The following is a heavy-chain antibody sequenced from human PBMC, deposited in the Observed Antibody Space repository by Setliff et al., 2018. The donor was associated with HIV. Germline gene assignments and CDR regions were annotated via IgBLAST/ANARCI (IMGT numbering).Heavy chain of an antibody. V-gene: IGHV3-23*01. CDR3: VRVAGFSSSWFGY. CDR1: GFAFSGHQ. Sequence: LRLSCAASGFAFSGHQMSWVRQAPGEGLEWVSAILSTGERTFYADSVKGRFTISRDNSKNTVYLQMNSLRVEDTAVYYCVRVAGFSSSWFGYWGPGTLVTVSS. CDR2: ILSTGERT. J-gene: IGHJ4*02. D-gene: IGHD6-13*01.